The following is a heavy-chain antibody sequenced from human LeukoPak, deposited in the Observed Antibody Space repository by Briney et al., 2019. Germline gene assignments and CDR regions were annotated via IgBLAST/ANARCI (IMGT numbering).Heavy chain of an antibody. Sequence: GGSLRLSCAASGFTFSSYWMHWVRQAPGKGLVWVSRINGDGSSTNYADSAKGRFTISRDNAKNTLYLQMNSLRAEDTAVYYCARGYSARQQYWGQGTLVTVSS. CDR3: ARGYSARQQY. CDR2: INGDGSST. J-gene: IGHJ4*02. CDR1: GFTFSSYW. V-gene: IGHV3-74*01. D-gene: IGHD4-11*01.